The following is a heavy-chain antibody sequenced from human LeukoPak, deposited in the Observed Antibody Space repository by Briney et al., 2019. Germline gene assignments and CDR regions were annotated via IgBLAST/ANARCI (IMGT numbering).Heavy chain of an antibody. Sequence: GASVKVSCKASGGTFSSYAISWVRQAPGQGLEWMGGIIPIFGTTNYAQKFQDRVTITADKSTSTAYMELSSLRSEDTAVYYCARAGGSGYYYLDYWGQGTLVTVSS. CDR1: GGTFSSYA. V-gene: IGHV1-69*06. D-gene: IGHD3-22*01. J-gene: IGHJ4*02. CDR3: ARAGGSGYYYLDY. CDR2: IIPIFGTT.